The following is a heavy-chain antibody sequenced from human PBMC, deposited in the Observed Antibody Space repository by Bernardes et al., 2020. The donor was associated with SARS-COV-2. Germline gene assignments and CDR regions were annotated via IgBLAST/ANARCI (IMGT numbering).Heavy chain of an antibody. CDR1: GYTFTSYG. J-gene: IGHJ5*02. V-gene: IGHV1-18*01. Sequence: ASVKVSCKASGYTFTSYGISWVRQAPGQGLEWMGLISADNGNTNYAQKLQGRVSMTTDTSTSTAYMELRSLRSDDTAVYYCATVVGYSYGGGWFDPWGQGTLVTVSS. CDR2: ISADNGNT. D-gene: IGHD5-18*01. CDR3: ATVVGYSYGGGWFDP.